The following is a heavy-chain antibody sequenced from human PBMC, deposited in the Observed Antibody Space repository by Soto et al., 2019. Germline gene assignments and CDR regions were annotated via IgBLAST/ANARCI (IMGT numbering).Heavy chain of an antibody. V-gene: IGHV3-7*01. CDR3: AREYWYFDL. CDR1: GFTYTNYW. J-gene: IGHJ2*01. CDR2: INQDGSEK. Sequence: DVQLVESGGGLVQPGGSLRLSCAASGFTYTNYWMDWVRQAPGKGLEWVANINQDGSEKYYVDSVKGRFTISGDNAKKSLYLQIDSLRAEDTAVYFCAREYWYFDLWGRGTLVTVSS.